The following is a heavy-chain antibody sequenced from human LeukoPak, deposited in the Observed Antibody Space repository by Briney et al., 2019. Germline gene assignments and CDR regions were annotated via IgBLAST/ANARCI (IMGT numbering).Heavy chain of an antibody. CDR1: GGSFSGYY. D-gene: IGHD3-10*01. V-gene: IGHV4-34*01. Sequence: SETLSLTCAVYGGSFSGYYWSRIRQPPGKGLEWIGEINHSGSTNYNPSLKSRVTISVDTSKNQFSLKLSSVTAADTAVYYCARGPRGTMVRGAYRYYYFDYWGQGTLVTVSS. J-gene: IGHJ4*02. CDR3: ARGPRGTMVRGAYRYYYFDY. CDR2: INHSGST.